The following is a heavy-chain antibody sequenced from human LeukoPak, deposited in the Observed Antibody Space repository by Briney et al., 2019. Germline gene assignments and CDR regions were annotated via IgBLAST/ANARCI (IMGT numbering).Heavy chain of an antibody. CDR1: GFTFSSYS. V-gene: IGHV3-48*04. D-gene: IGHD6-13*01. Sequence: PGGSLGLSCAASGFTFSSYSMNWVRQAPGKGLEWVSYISSSSSTIYYADSVKGRFTISRDNAKNSLYLQMNSLRAEDTALYYCAKDLPFGELAAGTCFDYWGQGTLVTVSS. CDR2: ISSSSSTI. CDR3: AKDLPFGELAAGTCFDY. J-gene: IGHJ4*02.